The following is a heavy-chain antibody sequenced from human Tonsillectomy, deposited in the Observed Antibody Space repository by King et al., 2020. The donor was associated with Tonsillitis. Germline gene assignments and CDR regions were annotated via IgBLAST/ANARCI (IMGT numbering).Heavy chain of an antibody. CDR1: GFSLTTSGVG. CDR2: IYWNDDK. CDR3: AHRQGYMRWFDP. D-gene: IGHD1-1*01. J-gene: IGHJ5*02. Sequence: ITLKESGPTLIKPTQTLTLTCTFSGFSLTTSGVGVGWIRQPPGKALEWLALIYWNDDKHYNTSLRSRLTITKDTSKNQVVLTMTNMDPVDTATYYCAHRQGYMRWFDPWGQGTLVTVSS. V-gene: IGHV2-5*01.